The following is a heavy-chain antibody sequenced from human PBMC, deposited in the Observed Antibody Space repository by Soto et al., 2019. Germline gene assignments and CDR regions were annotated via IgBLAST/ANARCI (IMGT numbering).Heavy chain of an antibody. Sequence: EVQLVESGGGLVKPGGSLRLSCAASGFTFSSYSMNWVRQAPGKGLEWVSSISTSSSYIYYADSVKGRFTISRDNAKNSLYLQMDGLRAEDTAVYYCARDFLLPGFDPWGQGTLVTVSS. J-gene: IGHJ5*02. CDR1: GFTFSSYS. CDR3: ARDFLLPGFDP. D-gene: IGHD3-22*01. CDR2: ISTSSSYI. V-gene: IGHV3-21*04.